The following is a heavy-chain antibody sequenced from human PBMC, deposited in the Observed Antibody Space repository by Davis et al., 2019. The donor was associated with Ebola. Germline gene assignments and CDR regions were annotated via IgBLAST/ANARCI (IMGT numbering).Heavy chain of an antibody. CDR2: ISSRSSYI. D-gene: IGHD6-19*01. J-gene: IGHJ6*02. Sequence: GESPKTSCAASGFTFSCYTMNWVRQAPGKGLEWVSSISSRSSYIYHADSVKGRFTISRDNAKNSLYLQMNSLRAEDTAVYYCARVIAVSGTDYGMDVWGQGTTVTVSS. CDR1: GFTFSCYT. CDR3: ARVIAVSGTDYGMDV. V-gene: IGHV3-21*01.